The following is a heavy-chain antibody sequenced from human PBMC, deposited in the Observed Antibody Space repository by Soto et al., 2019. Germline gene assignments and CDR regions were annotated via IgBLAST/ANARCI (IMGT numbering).Heavy chain of an antibody. D-gene: IGHD3-10*01. CDR1: GGSFSGYY. Sequence: SETLSLTCAVYGGSFSGYYWSWIRQPPGKGLEWIGEINHSGSTNYNPSLKSRVTISVDTSKNQFSLKLSSVTAADTAVYYCARALGSGSKGDDYWGQGTLVTVSS. V-gene: IGHV4-34*01. CDR2: INHSGST. CDR3: ARALGSGSKGDDY. J-gene: IGHJ4*02.